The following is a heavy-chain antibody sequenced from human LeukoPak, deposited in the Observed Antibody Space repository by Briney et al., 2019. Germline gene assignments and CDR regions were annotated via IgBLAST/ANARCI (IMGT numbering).Heavy chain of an antibody. CDR1: GFAFSDYA. J-gene: IGHJ4*02. D-gene: IGHD3-10*01. V-gene: IGHV3-23*01. CDR3: AKRASGSGTSLYYFDY. CDR2: ITGPGVGT. Sequence: PGGSLRLSCAASGFAFSDYAMSWVRQVPGKGLEWVSAITGPGVGTDYSDSVKGRFTISRDNSKATVYLQMNNLKAEDTAIYYCAKRASGSGTSLYYFDYWGQGTLVTVSS.